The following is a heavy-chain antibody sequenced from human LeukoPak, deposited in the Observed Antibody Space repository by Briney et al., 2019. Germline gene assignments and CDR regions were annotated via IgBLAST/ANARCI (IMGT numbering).Heavy chain of an antibody. CDR1: GYTFTSYG. CDR2: ISAYNGNT. CDR3: AREGSGWEIGDLVFDY. Sequence: VASVKVSCKASGYTFTSYGICWVRQPPGQGLEWMGLISAYNGNTNYAQKLQGRVTMTTDTSTSTAYMELRRLRSDDTAVYYCAREGSGWEIGDLVFDYWGQGTLVTVSS. D-gene: IGHD6-19*01. V-gene: IGHV1-18*01. J-gene: IGHJ4*02.